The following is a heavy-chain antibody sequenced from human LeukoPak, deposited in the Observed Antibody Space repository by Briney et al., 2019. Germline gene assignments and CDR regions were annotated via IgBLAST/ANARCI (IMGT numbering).Heavy chain of an antibody. J-gene: IGHJ4*02. D-gene: IGHD5-24*01. Sequence: ASVKVSCKASGGTFSSYAISWVRQAPGQGLEWMGGIIPIFGTANYAQKFQGRVTITTGESTSTAYMELSSLRSEDTAVYYCARSVEMPMGYYFDYWGQGTLVTVSS. CDR1: GGTFSSYA. CDR2: IIPIFGTA. V-gene: IGHV1-69*05. CDR3: ARSVEMPMGYYFDY.